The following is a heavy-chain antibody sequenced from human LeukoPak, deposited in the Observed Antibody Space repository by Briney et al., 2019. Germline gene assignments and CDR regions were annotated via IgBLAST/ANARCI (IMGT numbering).Heavy chain of an antibody. CDR2: IYTSGST. J-gene: IGHJ3*02. Sequence: SQTLSLTCAVSGGPLSSGSYYWSWIRQPAGKGLEWIGRIYTSGSTNYNPSLKSRVTISVDTSKNQFSLKLSSVTAADTAVYYCARASGWYDFWSGYPSADALDIWGQGTMVTVSS. CDR1: GGPLSSGSYY. D-gene: IGHD3-3*01. V-gene: IGHV4-61*02. CDR3: ARASGWYDFWSGYPSADALDI.